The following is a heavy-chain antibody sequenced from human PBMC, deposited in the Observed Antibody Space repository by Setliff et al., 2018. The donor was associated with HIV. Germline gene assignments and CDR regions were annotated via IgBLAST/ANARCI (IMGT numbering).Heavy chain of an antibody. J-gene: IGHJ4*02. CDR3: ARRNVVVPAALDY. CDR1: GFSISSGYY. CDR2: IYHSGST. D-gene: IGHD2-2*01. V-gene: IGHV4-38-2*01. Sequence: TLSLTCAVSGFSISSGYYWGWIRQPPGKGLEWIGIIYHSGSTYYNPSLKSRVTISVDTSKNQFSLKLSSVTAADTAVYYCARRNVVVPAALDYWGQGTLVTVSS.